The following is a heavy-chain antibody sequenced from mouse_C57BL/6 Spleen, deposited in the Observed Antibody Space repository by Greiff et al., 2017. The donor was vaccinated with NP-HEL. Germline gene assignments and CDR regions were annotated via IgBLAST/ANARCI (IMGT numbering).Heavy chain of an antibody. Sequence: QVQLQQPGAELVKPGASVKMSCKASGYTFTSYWITWVKQRPGQGLEWIGDIYPGSGSTNYNEKFKSKATLTVDTSSSTAYMQLSSLTSEDSAVYYCARWELYGYDGAWFAYWGQGTLVTVSA. CDR1: GYTFTSYW. D-gene: IGHD2-2*01. V-gene: IGHV1-55*01. CDR3: ARWELYGYDGAWFAY. CDR2: IYPGSGST. J-gene: IGHJ3*01.